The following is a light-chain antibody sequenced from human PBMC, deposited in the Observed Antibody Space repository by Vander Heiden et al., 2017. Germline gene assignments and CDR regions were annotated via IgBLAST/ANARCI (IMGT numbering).Light chain of an antibody. CDR3: QQYNSYSYT. CDR2: KAS. J-gene: IGKJ2*01. V-gene: IGKV1-5*03. Sequence: DIQMTQAPSTLSASVGDRVTITRPASQSISSLLSWYQQKPGKAPKLLIYKASSLESGVPSRFSGSGSGTEFTLTISSLQPDDFATYYCQQYNSYSYTFGQGTKLEIK. CDR1: QSISSL.